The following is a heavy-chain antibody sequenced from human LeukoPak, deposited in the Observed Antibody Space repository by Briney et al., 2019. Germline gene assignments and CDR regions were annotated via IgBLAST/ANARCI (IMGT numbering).Heavy chain of an antibody. CDR3: AKDPRYCSSTSCYAGYYFDY. J-gene: IGHJ4*02. Sequence: SGGSLRLSCAASGFTFSSYGMSWVRQAPGKWLEWVSAISGSGGSTYYADSVKGRFTISRDNSKNTLYLQMNSLRAEDTAVYYCAKDPRYCSSTSCYAGYYFDYWGQGTLVTVSS. CDR1: GFTFSSYG. CDR2: ISGSGGST. V-gene: IGHV3-23*01. D-gene: IGHD2-2*01.